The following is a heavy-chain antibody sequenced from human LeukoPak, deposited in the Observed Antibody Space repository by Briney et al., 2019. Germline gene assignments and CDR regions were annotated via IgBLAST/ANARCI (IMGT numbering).Heavy chain of an antibody. V-gene: IGHV5-51*01. CDR3: ARGVLPAAWSL. CDR2: IYPGDSDT. J-gene: IGHJ4*02. CDR1: GCSFTSYW. D-gene: IGHD2-2*01. Sequence: GASLKISCKGSGCSFTSYWIGWVRRMPGKGLEWMGIIYPGDSDTRYSPSFQGQVTISEDKSISTAYLQWSSLKASYTAMYYCARGVLPAAWSLWGQGTLVTVSS.